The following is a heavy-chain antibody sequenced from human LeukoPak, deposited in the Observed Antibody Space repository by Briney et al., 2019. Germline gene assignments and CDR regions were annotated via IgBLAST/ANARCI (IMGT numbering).Heavy chain of an antibody. CDR1: GFTFTSYA. CDR3: TRDLSLAAPQGFDY. D-gene: IGHD6-6*01. CDR2: ISSGSDYI. Sequence: GGSLRLSCAASGFTFTSYAMHWVRQAPGKGLEWVSTISSGSDYIYYADSVRGRFTISRDNAENSLYLQMNSLRAEDTAVYYCTRDLSLAAPQGFDYWGQGTLVTVSP. J-gene: IGHJ4*02. V-gene: IGHV3-21*01.